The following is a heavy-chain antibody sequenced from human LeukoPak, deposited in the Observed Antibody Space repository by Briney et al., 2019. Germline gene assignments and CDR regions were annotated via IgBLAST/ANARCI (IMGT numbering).Heavy chain of an antibody. J-gene: IGHJ3*02. CDR2: INHSGST. CDR3: ARTGYSSGWHAFDI. CDR1: GGSISSSSYY. D-gene: IGHD6-19*01. Sequence: SETLSLTCTVSGGSISSSSYYWGWIRQPPGKGLEWIGEINHSGSTNYNPSLKSRVTISVDTSKNQFSLKLSSVTAADTAVYYCARTGYSSGWHAFDIWGQGTMVTVSS. V-gene: IGHV4-39*07.